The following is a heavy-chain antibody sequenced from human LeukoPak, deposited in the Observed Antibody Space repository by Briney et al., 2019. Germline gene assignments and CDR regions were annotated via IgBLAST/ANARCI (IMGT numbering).Heavy chain of an antibody. CDR1: GFTFSSYE. J-gene: IGHJ3*02. D-gene: IGHD3-22*01. CDR2: ISSSGSTI. CDR3: AREIKSFGYYDSSGYYRGSAFDI. V-gene: IGHV3-48*03. Sequence: PGGSLRLSCAASGFTFSSYEMNLVRQAPGKGLEWVSYISSSGSTIYYADSVKGRFTISRDNAKNSLYLQMNSLRAEDTAVYYCAREIKSFGYYDSSGYYRGSAFDIWAKGQWSPSLQ.